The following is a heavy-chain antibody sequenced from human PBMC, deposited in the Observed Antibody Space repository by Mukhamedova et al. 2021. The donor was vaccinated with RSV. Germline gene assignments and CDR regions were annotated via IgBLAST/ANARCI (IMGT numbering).Heavy chain of an antibody. D-gene: IGHD3-3*01. CDR3: VKDTHSAFWRFSHYFDP. CDR2: ISWNSGST. V-gene: IGHV3-9*03. Sequence: HWVLPAPGKGLEWVSGISWNSGSTGYADSVKGRFTISSSPAKNSLSLQLNTLSASSISLSYCVKDTHSAFWRFSHYFDPWVQGTLV. J-gene: IGHJ5*02.